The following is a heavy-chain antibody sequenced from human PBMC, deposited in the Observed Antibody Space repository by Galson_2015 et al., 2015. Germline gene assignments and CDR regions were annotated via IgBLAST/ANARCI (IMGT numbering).Heavy chain of an antibody. CDR1: GFTFSSYA. D-gene: IGHD4-17*01. Sequence: SLRLSCAASGFTFSSYAMHWVRQAPGKGLEWVAVISYDGSNKYYADSVKGRFTISRDNSKNTLYLQMNSLRAEDTAVYYCASLWGDYGDTHYYYYYGMDVWGQGTTVTVSS. CDR3: ASLWGDYGDTHYYYYYGMDV. CDR2: ISYDGSNK. J-gene: IGHJ6*02. V-gene: IGHV3-30-3*01.